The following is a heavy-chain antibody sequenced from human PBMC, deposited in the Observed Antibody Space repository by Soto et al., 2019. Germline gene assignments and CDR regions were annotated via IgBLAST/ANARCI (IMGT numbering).Heavy chain of an antibody. J-gene: IGHJ4*02. D-gene: IGHD3-16*01. V-gene: IGHV4-39*01. CDR3: ARPAYTSTGHQIDY. CDR2: IYSSGST. CDR1: GGSISSNTFY. Sequence: SETLSLTCPVSGGSISSNTFYWGWIRQPPGKGLEWIGSIYSSGSTYYNPSLKSRVTISVDTSKNQFSLRLSSVTAADTAMYYCARPAYTSTGHQIDYWGQGTLVTVSS.